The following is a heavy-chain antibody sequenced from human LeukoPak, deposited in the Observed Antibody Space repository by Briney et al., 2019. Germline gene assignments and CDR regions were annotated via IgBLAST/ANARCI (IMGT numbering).Heavy chain of an antibody. CDR2: INSDGSIT. D-gene: IGHD2-2*01. CDR3: ASSTQISKYADY. V-gene: IGHV3-74*01. CDR1: GFTFSDYY. J-gene: IGHJ4*02. Sequence: GGSLRLSCVASGFTFSDYYMHWVRQAPGKGLVWVSRINSDGSITTYADSVRGRFTISRDNAKSTLYLQMNSLRAEDTAVYYCASSTQISKYADYWGQGALVTVSS.